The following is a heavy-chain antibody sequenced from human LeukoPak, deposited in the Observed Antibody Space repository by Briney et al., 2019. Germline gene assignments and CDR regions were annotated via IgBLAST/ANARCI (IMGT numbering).Heavy chain of an antibody. CDR3: ARGRSTYYDFWSGYYSINWFDP. J-gene: IGHJ5*02. V-gene: IGHV1-8*01. Sequence: ASVKVSCKASGYTFTSYDINWVRQATGQGLEWMGWVNPNSANTAYAQKLQGRVTMTRNTSISTAYMELSSLRSEDTAVYYCARGRSTYYDFWSGYYSINWFDPWGQGTLVTVSS. CDR1: GYTFTSYD. CDR2: VNPNSANT. D-gene: IGHD3-3*01.